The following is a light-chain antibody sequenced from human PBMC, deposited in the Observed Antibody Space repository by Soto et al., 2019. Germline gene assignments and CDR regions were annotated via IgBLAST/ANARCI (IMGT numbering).Light chain of an antibody. Sequence: DIVMTQSPDSLPVSLGETATINCKSSQSVFSSANSKNFLAWYQQRRGQPPNLLIYWASTRESGVPHRFSGSGSGTDFTLTISSLQAEDVAVYYCQQYYSNPYTFGQGTKLEIK. V-gene: IGKV4-1*01. J-gene: IGKJ2*01. CDR1: QSVFSSANSKNF. CDR3: QQYYSNPYT. CDR2: WAS.